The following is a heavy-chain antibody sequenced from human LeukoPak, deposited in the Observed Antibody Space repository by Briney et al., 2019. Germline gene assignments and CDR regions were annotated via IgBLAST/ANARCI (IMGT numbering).Heavy chain of an antibody. J-gene: IGHJ4*02. V-gene: IGHV3-21*01. D-gene: IGHD6-13*01. CDR2: ISSSSTYI. Sequence: GGSLRLSCAASGFTFNNYNMNWVRQAPGKGLEWVSSISSSSTYIYYADSVKGRFTISRANAKNSLYLQMNSLRAEDTAVYYCAREEESSSVDYWGQGTLVTVSS. CDR3: AREEESSSVDY. CDR1: GFTFNNYN.